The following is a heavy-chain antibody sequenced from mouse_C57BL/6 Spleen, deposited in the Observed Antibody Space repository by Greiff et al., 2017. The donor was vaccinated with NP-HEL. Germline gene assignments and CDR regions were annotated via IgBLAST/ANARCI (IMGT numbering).Heavy chain of an antibody. Sequence: VQLQQSGADLVKAGASVKMSCKASGYTFTSYWMHWVKQRLGQGLEWFAETNPTNGRTYYNEKFKSKATLTVDKSSSTAYLLRSGPTCEDSAVYYCARIKKIVATYFEYWGQGTTLTGSS. CDR2: TNPTNGRT. CDR3: ARIKKIVATYFEY. V-gene: IGHV1S81*02. D-gene: IGHD1-1*01. CDR1: GYTFTSYW. J-gene: IGHJ2*01.